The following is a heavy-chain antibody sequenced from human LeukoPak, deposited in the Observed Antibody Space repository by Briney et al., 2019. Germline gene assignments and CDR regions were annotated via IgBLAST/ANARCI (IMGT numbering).Heavy chain of an antibody. Sequence: GGSLRLSCAASGFTFSTYGMHWVRQPPGKRLEWVAIIWYDGSNKYYADSVKGRFTISRDNSKNTLYLQMNSLRDEDTAVYYCARDHRSGSGSGTQANDYWGQGTLVTVSS. J-gene: IGHJ4*02. D-gene: IGHD3-10*01. CDR2: IWYDGSNK. V-gene: IGHV3-33*01. CDR3: ARDHRSGSGSGTQANDY. CDR1: GFTFSTYG.